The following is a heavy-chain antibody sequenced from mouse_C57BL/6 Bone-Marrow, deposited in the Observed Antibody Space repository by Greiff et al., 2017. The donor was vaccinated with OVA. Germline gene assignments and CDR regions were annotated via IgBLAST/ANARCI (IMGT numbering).Heavy chain of an antibody. CDR2: INPNNGGT. J-gene: IGHJ2*01. V-gene: IGHV1-26*01. CDR1: GYTFTDYY. CDR3: AREGDYYGRGY. D-gene: IGHD1-1*01. Sequence: EVQLQQSGPELVKPGASVKISCKASGYTFTDYYMNWVKQSHGKSLEWIGDINPNNGGTSYNQKFKGKATLTVDKSSSTAYMELRSLTSEDSAVYYCAREGDYYGRGYWGQGTTLTVSS.